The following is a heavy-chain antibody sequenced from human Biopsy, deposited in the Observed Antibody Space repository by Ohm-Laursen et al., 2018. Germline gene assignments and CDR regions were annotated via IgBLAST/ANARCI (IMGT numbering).Heavy chain of an antibody. CDR1: GGSLNFYY. D-gene: IGHD3-16*01. CDR3: VRGRSPATY. V-gene: IGHV4-59*01. Sequence: GTLSLTCTVSGGSLNFYYWSWIRQPPGKGLEWIGYMYYSGSTKYSPSLKNRVTVSFDTSRNQFSLKLTSMTPAATAVYYCVRGRSPATYWGQGALVIVSS. CDR2: MYYSGST. J-gene: IGHJ4*02.